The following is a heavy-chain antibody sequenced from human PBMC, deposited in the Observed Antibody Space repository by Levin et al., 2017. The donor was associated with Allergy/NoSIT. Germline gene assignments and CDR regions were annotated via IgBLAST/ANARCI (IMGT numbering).Heavy chain of an antibody. CDR3: AKAKAVAHYYGMDV. CDR2: ISWNSGSI. CDR1: GFTFDDYA. J-gene: IGHJ6*02. D-gene: IGHD6-19*01. Sequence: GGSLRLSCAASGFTFDDYAMHWVRQAPGKGLEWVSGISWNSGSIGYADSVKGRFTISRDNAKNSLYLQMNSLRAEDTALYYCAKAKAVAHYYGMDVWGQGTTVTVSS. V-gene: IGHV3-9*01.